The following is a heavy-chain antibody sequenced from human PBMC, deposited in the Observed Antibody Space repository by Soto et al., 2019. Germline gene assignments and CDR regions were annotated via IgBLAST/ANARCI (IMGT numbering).Heavy chain of an antibody. V-gene: IGHV3-30-3*01. Sequence: GGSLRLSCAASGFTFSSYAMHWVRQAPGKGLEWVAVISYDGSNKYYADSVKGRFTISRDNSKNTLYLQMNSLRAEDTAVYYCARPFRIDSSSPGSDYWGQGTLVTVSS. CDR3: ARPFRIDSSSPGSDY. CDR2: ISYDGSNK. J-gene: IGHJ4*02. D-gene: IGHD6-6*01. CDR1: GFTFSSYA.